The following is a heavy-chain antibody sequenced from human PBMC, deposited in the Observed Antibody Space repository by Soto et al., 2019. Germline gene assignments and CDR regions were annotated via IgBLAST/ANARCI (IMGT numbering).Heavy chain of an antibody. CDR3: AKDPYSSGWSDWYFDL. J-gene: IGHJ2*01. Sequence: EVQLLESGGGLVQPGGSLRLSCAASGFTFSSYAMSWVRQAPGKGLEWVSAISGSGGSTYYADSVKGRFTISRDNSKNKLYLQMNSLRAEDTALYYCAKDPYSSGWSDWYFDLWGRGTLVTVSS. CDR2: ISGSGGST. V-gene: IGHV3-23*01. D-gene: IGHD6-19*01. CDR1: GFTFSSYA.